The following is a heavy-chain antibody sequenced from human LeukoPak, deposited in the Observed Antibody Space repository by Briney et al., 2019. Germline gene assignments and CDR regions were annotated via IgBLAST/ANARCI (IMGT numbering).Heavy chain of an antibody. CDR3: ASELYY. J-gene: IGHJ4*02. V-gene: IGHV1-18*01. Sequence: ASVKVSCKASGYTFTSFGITWVRQAPGQGLEWMGWISPYNGNTNYAQKLQGRVTMTTDTSTSTAYMHLRSLRSDDTAVYYCASELYYWGQGTLVTVSS. CDR1: GYTFTSFG. CDR2: ISPYNGNT. D-gene: IGHD3-10*01.